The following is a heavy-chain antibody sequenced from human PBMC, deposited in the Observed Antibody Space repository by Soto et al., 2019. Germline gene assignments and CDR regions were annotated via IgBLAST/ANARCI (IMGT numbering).Heavy chain of an antibody. CDR1: RFSFRAHG. Sequence: QVQLVESGGGVVQPGTFLRLSCAASRFSFRAHGMHWVRQAPGKGLEWVAVISYDGSASYYADSVKGRFTISRDNSNNALYLQMSSLRPEDTAVYFCAKDHRNGGSRVDYWGQGTLVTVSS. CDR3: AKDHRNGGSRVDY. V-gene: IGHV3-30*18. J-gene: IGHJ4*02. D-gene: IGHD2-15*01. CDR2: ISYDGSAS.